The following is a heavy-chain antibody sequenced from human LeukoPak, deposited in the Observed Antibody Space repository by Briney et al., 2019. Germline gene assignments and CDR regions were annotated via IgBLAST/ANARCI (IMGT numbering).Heavy chain of an antibody. V-gene: IGHV1-24*01. CDR3: AGQLWSGYYFDY. J-gene: IGHJ4*02. CDR1: GYTLTELS. D-gene: IGHD5-18*01. CDR2: FDPEDGET. Sequence: GASVKVSCKVSGYTLTELSMHWVRQAPGEGLEWMGGFDPEDGETIYAQKSQGRVTMTEDTSTDTAYMELSSLRSEDTAVYYCAGQLWSGYYFDYWGQGTLVTVSS.